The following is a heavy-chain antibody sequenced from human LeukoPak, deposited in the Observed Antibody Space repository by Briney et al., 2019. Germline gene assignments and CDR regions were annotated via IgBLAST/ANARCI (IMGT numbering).Heavy chain of an antibody. V-gene: IGHV3-7*01. CDR2: IKRDGTEK. CDR3: ARERGSGSYHPFDP. CDR1: GFTFSSYW. D-gene: IGHD3-10*01. J-gene: IGHJ5*02. Sequence: GGSLRLSCVASGFTFSSYWMSWVRQTPGKGLEWVANIKRDGTEKNYVDSVKGRFTISRDNAKNSLYLQMNSLRADDTAVYYCARERGSGSYHPFDPWGQGTLATVSS.